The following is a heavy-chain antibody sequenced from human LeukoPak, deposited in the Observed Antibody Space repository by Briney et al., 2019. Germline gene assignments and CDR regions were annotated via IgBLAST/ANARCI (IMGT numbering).Heavy chain of an antibody. D-gene: IGHD6-6*01. CDR2: INPSSGAT. CDR1: GYTFTAYY. V-gene: IGHV1-2*02. J-gene: IGHJ4*02. Sequence: ASVKVSCKASGYTFTAYYMHWVRQAPGQGLEWMGWINPSSGATNYAQKSQGRVTMTRDTSISAAYMDLSSLRSDDTAVYYCAKARSGSSASSDFWGQGTLLTVSS. CDR3: AKARSGSSASSDF.